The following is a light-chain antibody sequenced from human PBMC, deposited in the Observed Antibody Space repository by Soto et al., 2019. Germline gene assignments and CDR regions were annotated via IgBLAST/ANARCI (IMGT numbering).Light chain of an antibody. V-gene: IGLV2-14*01. J-gene: IGLJ2*01. CDR2: EVN. CDR1: SDDVGGYNY. Sequence: QSALTQPASVSGSPGQSITISCTGTSDDVGGYNYVSWYQQHPGKAPKLMIFEVNNRPSGVSNRFSGSRSGNTASLTISGLQAEDEADYYCSSYRSVNTLVVFGGGTKLTVL. CDR3: SSYRSVNTLVV.